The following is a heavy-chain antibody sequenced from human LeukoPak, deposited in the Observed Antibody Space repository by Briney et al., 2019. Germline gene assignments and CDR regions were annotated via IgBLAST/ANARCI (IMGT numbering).Heavy chain of an antibody. CDR2: IWYDGSKK. J-gene: IGHJ4*02. D-gene: IGHD3-22*01. CDR1: GFSFSNYG. V-gene: IGHV3-33*01. Sequence: GGSLRLSCAASGFSFSNYGMHWVRQAPGKGLEWVAVIWYDGSKKYYADSVKGRFTISRDNSKNTLYLQMNSLRAEDTAVYYCARGLPYYYDSSGYHRYYFDYWGQGTLVTVSS. CDR3: ARGLPYYYDSSGYHRYYFDY.